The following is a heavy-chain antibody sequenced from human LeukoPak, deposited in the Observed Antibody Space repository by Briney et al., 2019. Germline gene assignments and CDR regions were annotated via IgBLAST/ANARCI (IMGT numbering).Heavy chain of an antibody. CDR3: ARVPSYCSSTSCYYYYYYGMDV. V-gene: IGHV1-8*01. D-gene: IGHD2-2*01. CDR2: MNSHSGNT. Sequence: ASVKVSCKASGYTFTSYDINWVRQAPGQRLEWMGQMNSHSGNTDYAQKFQGRVTMTRNISTNIAYMEVSSLRSEDTAVYYCARVPSYCSSTSCYYYYYYGMDVWGQGTTVTVSS. J-gene: IGHJ6*02. CDR1: GYTFTSYD.